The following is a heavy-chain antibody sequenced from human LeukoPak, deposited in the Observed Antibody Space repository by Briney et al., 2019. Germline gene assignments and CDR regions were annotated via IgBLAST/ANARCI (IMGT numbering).Heavy chain of an antibody. D-gene: IGHD1-7*01. CDR3: AKDREGTIADYFDY. Sequence: GGSLRLSCAASGFTFSSYAMSWVRQAPGKGLEWVSSISGSGGSTSYADSVKGRFTISRDNSKNTLYLQMNSLRGEDTAVYYCAKDREGTIADYFDYWGQGTLVTVSS. CDR1: GFTFSSYA. CDR2: ISGSGGST. V-gene: IGHV3-23*01. J-gene: IGHJ4*02.